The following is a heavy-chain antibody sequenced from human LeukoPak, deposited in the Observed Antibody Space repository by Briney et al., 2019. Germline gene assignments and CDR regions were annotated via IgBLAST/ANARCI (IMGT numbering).Heavy chain of an antibody. D-gene: IGHD6-13*01. J-gene: IGHJ5*02. Sequence: SETLSLTCAVSGYSIRSSNWWGWIRQPPGKGLEWIGYIYYDGSIYYNPSLRSRVTISVDTSKNQFSLRLNSVTAVDTAVYYCARKPDSRNWFDPWGQGTLVIVSS. CDR3: ARKPDSRNWFDP. CDR2: IYYDGSI. CDR1: GYSIRSSNW. V-gene: IGHV4-28*05.